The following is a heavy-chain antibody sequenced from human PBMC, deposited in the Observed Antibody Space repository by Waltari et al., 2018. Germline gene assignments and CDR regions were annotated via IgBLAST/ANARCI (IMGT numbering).Heavy chain of an antibody. D-gene: IGHD5-12*01. CDR1: GFTFDTCP. CDR2: MSSTSSTK. CDR3: ARERPSRDYDPSGTVN. V-gene: IGHV3-48*01. Sequence: EVQLVESGGALVQPGGSLRLSCAGSGFTFDTCPMNWVRQAPGKGLEWVSYMSSTSSTKDYAKSVKARFTISRDNAKNLLYLQMNSLTGEDTGVYYCARERPSRDYDPSGTVNWGQGTLVSVSS. J-gene: IGHJ4*02.